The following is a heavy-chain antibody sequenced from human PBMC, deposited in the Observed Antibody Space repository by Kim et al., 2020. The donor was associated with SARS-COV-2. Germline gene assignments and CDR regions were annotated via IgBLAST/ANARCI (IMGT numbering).Heavy chain of an antibody. CDR2: IYSGGST. D-gene: IGHD4-17*01. Sequence: GGSLRLSCAASGFTVSSNYMSWVRQAPGKGLEWVSVIYSGGSTYYADSVKGRFTISRHNSKNTLYLQMNSLRAEDTAVYYCARDQGYGDYWEDYWGQGTLVTVSS. J-gene: IGHJ4*02. V-gene: IGHV3-53*04. CDR3: ARDQGYGDYWEDY. CDR1: GFTVSSNY.